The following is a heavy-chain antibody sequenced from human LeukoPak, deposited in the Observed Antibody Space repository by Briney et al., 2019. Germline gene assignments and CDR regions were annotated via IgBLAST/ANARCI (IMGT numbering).Heavy chain of an antibody. CDR1: GGSFNGYY. CDR3: ARVSGRYDYVWGSYRNWFDP. CDR2: INHSGST. D-gene: IGHD3-16*02. J-gene: IGHJ5*02. V-gene: IGHV4-34*01. Sequence: SETLSLTCAVYGGSFNGYYWSWIRQPPGKGLEWIGEINHSGSTNYNPSLKSRVTISVDTSKNQFSLKLSSVTAADTAVYYCARVSGRYDYVWGSYRNWFDPWGQGTLVTVSS.